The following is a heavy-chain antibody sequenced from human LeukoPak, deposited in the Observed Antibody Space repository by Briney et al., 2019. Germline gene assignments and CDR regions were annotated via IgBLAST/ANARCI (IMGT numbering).Heavy chain of an antibody. Sequence: PGGSLRLSCAASGFTFSSYAMSWVRQAPGKGLEWVSAISGSGGSTYYADSVKGRFTISRDNSKNTLYLQMNSLRAEDTAVYYCAKDGKAVVVVAAITTSEYFQHWGQGTLVTVSS. CDR2: ISGSGGST. D-gene: IGHD2-15*01. J-gene: IGHJ1*01. CDR1: GFTFSSYA. CDR3: AKDGKAVVVVAAITTSEYFQH. V-gene: IGHV3-23*01.